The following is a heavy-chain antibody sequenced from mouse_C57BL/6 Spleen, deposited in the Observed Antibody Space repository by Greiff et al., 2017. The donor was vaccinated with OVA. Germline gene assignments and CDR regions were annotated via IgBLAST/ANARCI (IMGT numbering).Heavy chain of an antibody. CDR1: GFTFSSYA. CDR2: ISDGGSYT. D-gene: IGHD1-1*01. J-gene: IGHJ2*01. V-gene: IGHV5-4*01. CDR3: ARDLTYYGSSLDY. Sequence: EVQVVESGGGLVKPGGSLKLSCAASGFTFSSYAMSWVRQTPEKRLEWVATISDGGSYTYYPDNVKGRFTISRDNAKNNLYLQMSHLKSEDTAMYYCARDLTYYGSSLDYWGKGTTLTVSS.